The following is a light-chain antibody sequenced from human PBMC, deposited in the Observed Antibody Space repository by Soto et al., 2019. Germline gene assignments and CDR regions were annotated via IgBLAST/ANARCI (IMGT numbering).Light chain of an antibody. CDR2: GAS. J-gene: IGKJ5*01. Sequence: EVVLTQSPGTLSLSPGERATLSCRASQSVSSSYLAWYQQKPGHAPRLLMYGASTRATGVPARFSGSGSGSEFSLTINTLQSEDFAVYYCQQYHNWLPITFGQGTRLEIK. V-gene: IGKV3-15*01. CDR3: QQYHNWLPIT. CDR1: QSVSSSY.